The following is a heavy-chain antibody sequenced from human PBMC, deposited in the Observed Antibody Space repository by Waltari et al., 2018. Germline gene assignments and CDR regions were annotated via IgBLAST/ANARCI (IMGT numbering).Heavy chain of an antibody. CDR2: IYSGGST. Sequence: EVKLVESGGGLLQPGGSLRLSCAASGFTVSTNYMSWVGLSPGKGREWVAVIYSGGSTYYSDSVKCRFTSSRDNSENTLYLQMNSLRAEDTAVYYCASTRVATGYGMDVWGQGTTVTVSS. CDR1: GFTVSTNY. CDR3: ASTRVATGYGMDV. J-gene: IGHJ6*02. D-gene: IGHD3-10*01. V-gene: IGHV3-53*01.